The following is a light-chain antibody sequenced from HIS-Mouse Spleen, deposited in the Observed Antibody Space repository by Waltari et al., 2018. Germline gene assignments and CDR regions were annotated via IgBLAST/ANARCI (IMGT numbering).Light chain of an antibody. V-gene: IGLV3-1*01. J-gene: IGLJ2*01. CDR3: QAWDSSTVV. CDR2: QDS. Sequence: SYELTQPPSVSVSPGQTASITCAGDKLGDKYACWYQQKPGQSPVLVIYQDSKRPSGIHGRLCGSNSGNTAPLAISGTQAMDEADYYCQAWDSSTVVFGGGTKLTVL. CDR1: KLGDKY.